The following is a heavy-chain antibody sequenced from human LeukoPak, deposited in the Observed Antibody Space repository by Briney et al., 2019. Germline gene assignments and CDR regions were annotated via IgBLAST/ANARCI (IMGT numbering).Heavy chain of an antibody. CDR3: ARPTYGDPPYGMDV. Sequence: PSETLSLTCAVYGGSFSGYYWSWIRQPPGKGLEWIGEINHSGSTNYNPSLKSRVTISVDTSKNQFSLKLSSVTAAATAVYYCARPTYGDPPYGMDVWGQGTTVTVSS. J-gene: IGHJ6*02. CDR2: INHSGST. CDR1: GGSFSGYY. V-gene: IGHV4-34*01. D-gene: IGHD4-17*01.